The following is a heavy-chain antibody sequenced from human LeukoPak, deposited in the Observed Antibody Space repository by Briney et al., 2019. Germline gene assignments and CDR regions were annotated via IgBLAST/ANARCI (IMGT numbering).Heavy chain of an antibody. D-gene: IGHD4-11*01. CDR2: IWYDGSNK. V-gene: IGHV3-33*06. J-gene: IGHJ5*02. CDR1: GFTFNRHG. Sequence: GGSLRLSCAPSGFTFNRHGMHGLRQAPGKGLEWVAVIWYDGSNKYYADSVKGRFTISRDNSKNTLYLQMNTLRAEDTGVYYCAKHNHDFSNYDAKWFDPWGQGTLVTVS. CDR3: AKHNHDFSNYDAKWFDP.